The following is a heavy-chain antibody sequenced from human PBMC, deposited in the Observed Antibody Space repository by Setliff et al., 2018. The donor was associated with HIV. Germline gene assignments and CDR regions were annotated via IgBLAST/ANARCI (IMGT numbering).Heavy chain of an antibody. CDR3: ARDSSPGYYYGMDV. V-gene: IGHV4-30-4*08. CDR1: GASISSGDYY. Sequence: LSLTCTFSGASISSGDYYWSWIRQPPGKGLEWIGYIYYSGSTSYNPSLKSRVTISVDTSKNQFSLKLSSVTAADPAVYYCARDSSPGYYYGMDVWGQGTTVTVSS. D-gene: IGHD3-22*01. J-gene: IGHJ6*02. CDR2: IYYSGST.